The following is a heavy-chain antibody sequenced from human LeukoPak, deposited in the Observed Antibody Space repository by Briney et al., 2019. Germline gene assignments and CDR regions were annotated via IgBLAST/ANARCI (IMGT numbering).Heavy chain of an antibody. CDR1: GGSFSGYY. D-gene: IGHD3-22*01. CDR2: INHSGST. Sequence: SETLSLTCAVYGGSFSGYYWSWIRQPPGKGLEWIGEINHSGSTNYNPSLKSRVTISVDTSKNQFSLKLSSVTAADTAVYYCALWGYFDSSGQHFWGQGTLVTVSS. J-gene: IGHJ4*02. V-gene: IGHV4-34*01. CDR3: ALWGYFDSSGQHF.